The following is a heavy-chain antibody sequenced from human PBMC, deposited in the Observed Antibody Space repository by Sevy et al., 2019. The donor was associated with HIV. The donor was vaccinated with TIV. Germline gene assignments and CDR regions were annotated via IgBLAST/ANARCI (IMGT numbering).Heavy chain of an antibody. V-gene: IGHV3-7*01. D-gene: IGHD6-13*01. J-gene: IGHJ4*02. CDR3: AREGRGAAVDY. CDR1: GFTFSSYW. Sequence: GGSLRLSCAASGFTFSSYWMSWVRQAPGKGLERVANIKQDGSEKYYVDSVKGRFTISRDNAKNSLYLQMNSLRAEETAMYYCAREGRGAAVDYWGQGTLVTVSS. CDR2: IKQDGSEK.